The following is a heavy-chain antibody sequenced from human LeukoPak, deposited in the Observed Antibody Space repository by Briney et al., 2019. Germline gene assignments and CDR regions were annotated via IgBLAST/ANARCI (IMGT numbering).Heavy chain of an antibody. CDR1: GFTFSSYW. Sequence: GGSLRLSCAASGFTFSSYWMSWVRQAPEKGLEWVANIKQDGSEIYYVDSVKGRFTISRDTSKNTLYLQMNSLRAEDTAVYYCAKDRTVGASYWYFDLWGRGTLVTVSS. J-gene: IGHJ2*01. CDR2: IKQDGSEI. CDR3: AKDRTVGASYWYFDL. D-gene: IGHD1-26*01. V-gene: IGHV3-7*03.